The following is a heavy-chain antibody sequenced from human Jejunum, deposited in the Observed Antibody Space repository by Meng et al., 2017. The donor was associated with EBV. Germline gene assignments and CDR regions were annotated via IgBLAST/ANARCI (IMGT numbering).Heavy chain of an antibody. D-gene: IGHD5-12*01. CDR1: GDSVTGYNY. V-gene: IGHV4-61*01. J-gene: IGHJ5*02. CDR3: ARGRGYDYSDS. Sequence: VQLRESGPGLVKPSGTLSLTCSVSGDSVTGYNYWTWIRQPPGKGLEWIGNLYYAGKAIYKPSLQSRVTISVDTSKNQISLKVTSVTAADTAIYYCARGRGYDYSDSWGQGTLVTVSS. CDR2: LYYAGKA.